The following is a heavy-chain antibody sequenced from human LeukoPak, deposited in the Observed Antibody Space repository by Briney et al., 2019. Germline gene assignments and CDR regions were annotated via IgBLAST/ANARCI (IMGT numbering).Heavy chain of an antibody. CDR2: TYYSGST. V-gene: IGHV4-30-4*01. CDR1: GGSISSGDYY. Sequence: RSSQTLSLTCTVSGGSISSGDYYWSWIRQPPGKGLEWIGYTYYSGSTYYNPSLKSRVTISVDTSKNQFSLKLSSVTAADTAVYYCARGGLSYYDFWSGYYMVSYFDYWGQGTLVTVSS. J-gene: IGHJ4*02. CDR3: ARGGLSYYDFWSGYYMVSYFDY. D-gene: IGHD3-3*01.